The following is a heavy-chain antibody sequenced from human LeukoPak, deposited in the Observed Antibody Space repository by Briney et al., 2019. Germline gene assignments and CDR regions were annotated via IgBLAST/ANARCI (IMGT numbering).Heavy chain of an antibody. V-gene: IGHV1-2*02. Sequence: ASVKVSCKASGYTFTGYYMHWVRQAPGQGLEWMGWINPNSGGTNYAQKFQGRVTMTRDTSISTAYMELSRLRSDDTAAYYCARTYSGWNHFDYWGQGTLVTVSS. CDR1: GYTFTGYY. CDR2: INPNSGGT. J-gene: IGHJ4*02. CDR3: ARTYSGWNHFDY. D-gene: IGHD6-25*01.